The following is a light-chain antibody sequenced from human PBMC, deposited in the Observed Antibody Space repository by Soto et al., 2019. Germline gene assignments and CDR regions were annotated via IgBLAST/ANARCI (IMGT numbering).Light chain of an antibody. V-gene: IGLV3-1*01. CDR1: QLGNKY. CDR3: QAWDSNTAE. J-gene: IGLJ2*01. CDR2: EDN. Sequence: SYELTQPPSVSVSPGQTASITCSGHQLGNKYACWYQQRPGQSPVLVIYEDNKRPSGIPERFSGSNSGNTATLTISGTQAMDEADYYCQAWDSNTAEFGGGTKLTVL.